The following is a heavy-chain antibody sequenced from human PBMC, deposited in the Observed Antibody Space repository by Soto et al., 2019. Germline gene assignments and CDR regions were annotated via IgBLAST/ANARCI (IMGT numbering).Heavy chain of an antibody. CDR2: VHHSWGS. CDR3: ARQGFGPLHGLVDV. J-gene: IGHJ6*02. D-gene: IGHD3-10*01. CDR1: GGSISSYY. Sequence: QVQLQESGPGLVKPSETLSLSCTVSGGSISSYYWSWFRQSPGKRMEWIGYVHHSWGSSYNPSLQSRVAISLDTSKSQCSLKVTSVTAIDTAVYYCARQGFGPLHGLVDVWGQGTTVTVSS. V-gene: IGHV4-59*08.